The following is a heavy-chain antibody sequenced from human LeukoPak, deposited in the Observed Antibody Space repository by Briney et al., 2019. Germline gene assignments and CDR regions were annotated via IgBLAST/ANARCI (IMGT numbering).Heavy chain of an antibody. V-gene: IGHV3-30*18. CDR2: ISYDGSNK. Sequence: GGSLRLSCAASGFTFSSCGMHWVRQAPGKGQEWVAVISYDGSNKYYADSVKGRFTISRDNSKNTLYLQMNSLRAEDTAVYYCAKDMALQDWGQGTLVTVSS. CDR1: GFTFSSCG. J-gene: IGHJ4*02. CDR3: AKDMALQD. D-gene: IGHD3-10*01.